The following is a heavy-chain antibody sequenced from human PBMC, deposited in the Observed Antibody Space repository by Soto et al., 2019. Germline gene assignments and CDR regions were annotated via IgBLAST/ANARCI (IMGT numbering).Heavy chain of an antibody. V-gene: IGHV3-30-3*01. CDR2: ISYDGSNK. J-gene: IGHJ4*02. CDR3: ARDWDSGSHHDY. D-gene: IGHD1-26*01. Sequence: GGSLRLSCAASGVTFSSYAMHWVRQAPGKGLEWVAVISYDGSNKYYADSVKGRFTISRDNSKNSLYLQMNSLRAEDTAVYYCARDWDSGSHHDYWGQGTLVTVYS. CDR1: GVTFSSYA.